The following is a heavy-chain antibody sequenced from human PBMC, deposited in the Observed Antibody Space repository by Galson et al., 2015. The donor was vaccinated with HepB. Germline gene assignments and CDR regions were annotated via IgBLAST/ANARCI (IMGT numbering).Heavy chain of an antibody. CDR2: INPSGGST. D-gene: IGHD3-3*01. V-gene: IGHV1-46*01. CDR3: ARDRGPFWSASYCDF. J-gene: IGHJ4*02. Sequence: SVKVSCKASGYPFTNYYMHWVRQAPGQGLEWLGIINPSGGSTYYAQNFQGRVTMTRDTSTSTVYMDLTSLGPEDTAVYFCARDRGPFWSASYCDFWGQGTLVTVSS. CDR1: GYPFTNYY.